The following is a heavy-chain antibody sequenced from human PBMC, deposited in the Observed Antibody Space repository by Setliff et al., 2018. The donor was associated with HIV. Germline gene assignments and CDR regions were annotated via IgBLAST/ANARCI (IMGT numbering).Heavy chain of an antibody. CDR2: FDPQDGKT. V-gene: IGHV1-24*01. Sequence: ASVKVSCKISGYTLTEVSMHWVRQAPGKGLEWMGYFDPQDGKTIYAQKFQDRVTITADESTYTADMELSRLRSEDTAVYYCARDDHYYDSGSLYSDWYFDLWGRGTLVTVSS. J-gene: IGHJ2*01. CDR3: ARDDHYYDSGSLYSDWYFDL. CDR1: GYTLTEVS. D-gene: IGHD3-10*01.